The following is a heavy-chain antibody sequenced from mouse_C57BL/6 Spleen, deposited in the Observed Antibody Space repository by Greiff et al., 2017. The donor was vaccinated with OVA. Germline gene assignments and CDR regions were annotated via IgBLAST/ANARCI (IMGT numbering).Heavy chain of an antibody. CDR1: GFTFSSYT. J-gene: IGHJ4*01. CDR2: ISGGGGNT. CDR3: ARQAQATRWNAMDY. D-gene: IGHD3-2*02. V-gene: IGHV5-9*01. Sequence: DVMLVESGGGLVKPGGSLKLSCAASGFTFSSYTMSWVRQTPEKRLEWVATISGGGGNTYYPDSVKGRFTISRDNAKNTLYLQMSSLRSEDTALYYCARQAQATRWNAMDYWGQGTSVTVSS.